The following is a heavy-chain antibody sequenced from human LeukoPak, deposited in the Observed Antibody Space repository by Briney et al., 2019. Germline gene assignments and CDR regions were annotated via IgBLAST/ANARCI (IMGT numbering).Heavy chain of an antibody. CDR2: ISAYNGNT. J-gene: IGHJ4*02. D-gene: IGHD3-22*01. V-gene: IGHV1-18*01. CDR3: ARDYYDSSGYYYEFDY. CDR1: GYTFTSYG. Sequence: GAPVKVSCKASGYTFTSYGISWVRQAPGQGLEWMGWISAYNGNTNYAQKLQGRVTMTTDTSTSTAYMELRSLRSDDTAVYYCARDYYDSSGYYYEFDYWGQGTLVTVSS.